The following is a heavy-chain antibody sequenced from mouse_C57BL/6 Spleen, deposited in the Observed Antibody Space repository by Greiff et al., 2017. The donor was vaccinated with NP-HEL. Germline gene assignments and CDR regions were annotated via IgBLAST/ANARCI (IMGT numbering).Heavy chain of an antibody. J-gene: IGHJ3*01. D-gene: IGHD2-4*01. Sequence: EVKLMESGGGLVKPGGSLKLSCAASGFTFSDYGMHWVRQAPEKGLEWVAYISSGSSTIYYADTVKGRFTISRDNAKNTLFLQMTSLRSEDTAMYYCARGGIYDYLFAYWGQGTLVTVSA. CDR3: ARGGIYDYLFAY. CDR1: GFTFSDYG. V-gene: IGHV5-17*01. CDR2: ISSGSSTI.